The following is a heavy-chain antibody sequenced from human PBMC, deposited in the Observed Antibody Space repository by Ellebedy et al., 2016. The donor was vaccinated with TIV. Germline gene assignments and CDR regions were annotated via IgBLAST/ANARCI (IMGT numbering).Heavy chain of an antibody. Sequence: GGSLRLSXAASGFTFSSYGMHWVRQAPGKGLEWVAVISYDGSNKYYADSMKGRFTISRDNSKNTLYLQMNSLRAEDTAVYYCAKGLVLMVYAHDYWGQGTLVTVSS. V-gene: IGHV3-30*18. D-gene: IGHD2-8*01. J-gene: IGHJ4*02. CDR1: GFTFSSYG. CDR2: ISYDGSNK. CDR3: AKGLVLMVYAHDY.